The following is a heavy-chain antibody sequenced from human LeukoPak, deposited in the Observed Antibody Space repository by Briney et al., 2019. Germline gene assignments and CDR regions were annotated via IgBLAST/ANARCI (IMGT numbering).Heavy chain of an antibody. CDR1: GDSIDRSSTF. J-gene: IGHJ4*02. D-gene: IGHD5-12*01. CDR2: IHYRGST. Sequence: PSETLSLTCSVSGDSIDRSSTFWGWIRQPPGKGLEWIGSIHYRGSTHYNPALTSRLTMSVDTSQKQFSLRLSSVTAADTAVYYCAALTGGRYSVATHFDFWSQGSLVTVSS. V-gene: IGHV4-39*01. CDR3: AALTGGRYSVATHFDF.